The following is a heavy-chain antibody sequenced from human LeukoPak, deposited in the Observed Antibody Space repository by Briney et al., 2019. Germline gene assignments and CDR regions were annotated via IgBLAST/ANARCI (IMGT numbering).Heavy chain of an antibody. CDR1: GGSISSYY. D-gene: IGHD1-14*01. V-gene: IGHV4-4*09. Sequence: SETLSLTCTVSGGSISSYYWSWIRQPPGKGLEGIGYIYTSGSTNYNPSLKSRVTISADTSKNQFSLKLSSMTAADTAVYYCARHAPHTGCIDYWGQGTLVTVSS. CDR3: ARHAPHTGCIDY. J-gene: IGHJ4*02. CDR2: IYTSGST.